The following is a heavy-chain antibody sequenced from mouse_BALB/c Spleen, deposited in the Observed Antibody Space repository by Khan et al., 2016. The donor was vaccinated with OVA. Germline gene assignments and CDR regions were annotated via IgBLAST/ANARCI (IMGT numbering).Heavy chain of an antibody. CDR1: GYTFTSYT. Sequence: VQLQQSGAELARPGASVKMSCKASGYTFTSYTIHWIKVRPGQGLEWIGFINPSNGYTNYNQKFKDKATLTADKSSTTVHMQLSSLTSDDSAVDNCVREGAYHRNDGWFAYWGQGTLVTVSA. J-gene: IGHJ3*01. CDR3: VREGAYHRNDGWFAY. CDR2: INPSNGYT. V-gene: IGHV1-4*01. D-gene: IGHD2-14*01.